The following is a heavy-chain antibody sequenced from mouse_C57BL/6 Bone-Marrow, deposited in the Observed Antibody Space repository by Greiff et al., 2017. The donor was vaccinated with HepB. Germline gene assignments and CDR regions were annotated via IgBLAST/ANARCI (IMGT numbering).Heavy chain of an antibody. CDR2: ISNGGGST. J-gene: IGHJ4*01. V-gene: IGHV5-12*01. CDR3: ARRGPHYYAMDY. Sequence: EVHLVESGGGLVQPGGSLKLSCAASGFTFSDYYMYWVRQTPEKRLEWVAYISNGGGSTYYPDTVKGRFTISRDNAKNTLYLQMSRLKSEDTAMYYCARRGPHYYAMDYWGQGTSVTVSS. CDR1: GFTFSDYY.